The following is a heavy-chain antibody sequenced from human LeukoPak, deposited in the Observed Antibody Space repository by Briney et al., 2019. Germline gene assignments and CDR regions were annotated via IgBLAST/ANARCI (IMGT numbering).Heavy chain of an antibody. CDR1: GFTFSSYA. V-gene: IGHV3-64*01. CDR3: ARVGYTSYYYYGMDV. Sequence: GVSLRLSCAASGFTFSSYAMHWVRQAPGKGLEYVSAISSNGGSTYYANSVKGRFTISRDNSKNTLYLQMGSLRAEDMAVYYCARVGYTSYYYYGMDVWGQGTTVTVSS. J-gene: IGHJ6*02. D-gene: IGHD6-13*01. CDR2: ISSNGGST.